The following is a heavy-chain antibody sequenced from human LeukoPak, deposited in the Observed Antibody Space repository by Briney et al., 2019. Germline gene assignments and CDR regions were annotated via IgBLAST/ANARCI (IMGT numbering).Heavy chain of an antibody. V-gene: IGHV1-69*04. Sequence: GASVKVSCKASGGTFSSYAISWVRQAPGQGLEWMGRIIPILGIANYAQKFQGRVTITADKSTRTAYMELSSLRSEDTAVYYCASDTYFYDSSGYHSWGSWGQGTLVTVSS. CDR3: ASDTYFYDSSGYHSWGS. J-gene: IGHJ5*02. CDR2: IIPILGIA. CDR1: GGTFSSYA. D-gene: IGHD3-22*01.